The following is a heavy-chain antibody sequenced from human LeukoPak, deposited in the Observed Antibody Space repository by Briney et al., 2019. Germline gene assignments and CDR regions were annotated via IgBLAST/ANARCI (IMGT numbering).Heavy chain of an antibody. V-gene: IGHV5-51*01. Sequence: GESLKISCKGSGYSFTSYWIVWVRQLPGKGLEWMGTIYPGDSDTRYSPSFQGQVTISADKSISTAYLQWSSLKASDTAMYYCTRGVVAAVNLYYFDYWGQGTLVTVPS. CDR3: TRGVVAAVNLYYFDY. D-gene: IGHD2-15*01. CDR2: IYPGDSDT. CDR1: GYSFTSYW. J-gene: IGHJ4*02.